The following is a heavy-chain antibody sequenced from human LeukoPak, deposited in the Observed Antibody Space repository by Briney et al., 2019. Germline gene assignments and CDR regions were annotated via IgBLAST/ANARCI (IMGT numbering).Heavy chain of an antibody. CDR3: ARGGSCNSASGGDCSHLLIA. D-gene: IGHD2-21*02. J-gene: IGHJ5*02. V-gene: IGHV1-46*01. Sequence: ASVKVSCKASGYTLTSYYIHWVRQAPGQGLEWMGIINPSGGSTTYAQKFQGRVTMTRDTSTSTVYMELSSLRSEDTAVYYCARGGSCNSASGGDCSHLLIAWGQGTLVTVSS. CDR2: INPSGGST. CDR1: GYTLTSYY.